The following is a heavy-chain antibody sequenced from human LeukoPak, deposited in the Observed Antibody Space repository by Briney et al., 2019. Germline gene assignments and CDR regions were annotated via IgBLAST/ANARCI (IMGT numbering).Heavy chain of an antibody. J-gene: IGHJ5*02. V-gene: IGHV4-59*01. CDR1: GGSIRSYY. CDR3: AREYSSSHSTYNWFDP. D-gene: IGHD6-13*01. Sequence: PSETLSLTCTVSGGSIRSYYWSWIRQPPGKGLEWIGYIYYSGSTNYNPSLKSRVTISVDTSKNQFSLKLSSVTAADTAVYYCAREYSSSHSTYNWFDPWGQGTLVTVSS. CDR2: IYYSGST.